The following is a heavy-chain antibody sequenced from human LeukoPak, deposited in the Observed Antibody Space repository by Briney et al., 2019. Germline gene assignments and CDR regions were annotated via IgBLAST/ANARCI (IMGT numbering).Heavy chain of an antibody. Sequence: GGSLRLSCAASGFTFSSYGMHWVRQAPGKGLEWVAVIPYDGSNKYYADSVKGRFTISRDNSKNTLYLQMNSLRAEDTAVYYCAKDRGNWGLGYWGQGTLVTVS. J-gene: IGHJ4*02. CDR2: IPYDGSNK. CDR3: AKDRGNWGLGY. CDR1: GFTFSSYG. D-gene: IGHD3-16*01. V-gene: IGHV3-30*18.